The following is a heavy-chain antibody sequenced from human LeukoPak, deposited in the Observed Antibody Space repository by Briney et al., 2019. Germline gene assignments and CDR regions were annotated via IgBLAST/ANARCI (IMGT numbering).Heavy chain of an antibody. J-gene: IGHJ5*02. D-gene: IGHD3-22*01. V-gene: IGHV1-69*02. CDR3: ARYYYDSSGYYHNWFDP. CDR2: IIPILGIA. CDR1: GGTFSSYT. Sequence: SVKVSCKASGGTFSSYTISWVRQAPGQGLEWMGRIIPILGIANYAQKFQGRVTTTADKSTSTAYMELSSLRFEDTAVYYCARYYYDSSGYYHNWFDPGGQGTLVTVSS.